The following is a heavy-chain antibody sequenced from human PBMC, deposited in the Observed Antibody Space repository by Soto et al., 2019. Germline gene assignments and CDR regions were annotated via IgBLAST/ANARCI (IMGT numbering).Heavy chain of an antibody. CDR2: IANKANGYTT. V-gene: IGHV3-72*01. CDR1: GSGFTFSDHY. CDR3: TRGHSSVSIYAFDI. D-gene: IGHD3-3*02. Sequence: GXSLRLSCGASGSGFTFSDHYMDWVLQCPGKGLDWVGRIANKANGYTTEYAASVSGRFTISRDDSKNSLYLQMNSLKTEDTAVYYCTRGHSSVSIYAFDIWGQEAMVTVSS. J-gene: IGHJ3*02.